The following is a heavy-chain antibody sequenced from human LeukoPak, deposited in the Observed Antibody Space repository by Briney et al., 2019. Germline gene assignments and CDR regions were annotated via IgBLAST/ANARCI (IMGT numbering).Heavy chain of an antibody. CDR3: VRARLERRISAFDS. CDR2: IYYSGST. V-gene: IGHV4-39*01. Sequence: SETLSLTCTVSGGSISSYYWGWIRQPPEKGLEWIGSIYYSGSTYYNPSLKSRVTISVDTSKNQFSLKLSSVTAADTAVYYCVRARLERRISAFDSWGQGTLVTVSS. CDR1: GGSISSYY. D-gene: IGHD1-1*01. J-gene: IGHJ4*02.